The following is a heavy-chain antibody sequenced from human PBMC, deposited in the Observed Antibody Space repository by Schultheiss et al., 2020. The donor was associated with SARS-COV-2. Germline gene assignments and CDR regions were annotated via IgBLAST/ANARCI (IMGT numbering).Heavy chain of an antibody. D-gene: IGHD6-19*01. V-gene: IGHV3-30*06. J-gene: IGHJ1*01. CDR2: ISYDGSNR. CDR1: GFTFSSYG. CDR3: ARELLVSQCVKETGYFHH. Sequence: GESLKISCAASGFTFSSYGMHWVRQAPGKGLEWVAVISYDGSNRYYADSVKGRFTISRDNSKNTLYLQMNSLRAEDTAVYYCARELLVSQCVKETGYFHHWGQGTLVTVSS.